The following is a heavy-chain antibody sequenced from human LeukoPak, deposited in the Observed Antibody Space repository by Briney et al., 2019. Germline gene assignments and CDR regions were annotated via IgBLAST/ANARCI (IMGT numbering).Heavy chain of an antibody. CDR2: IKQDGSEK. CDR1: GFTFSTYW. Sequence: GGSLRLSCAASGFTFSTYWMNWVRQAPGKGLEWVANIKQDGSEKYYVDSVKGRFTLSRDSAKNSLYLQMNSLRAEDTAVYYCARVGGPFDIWGQGPMVTVSS. D-gene: IGHD3-16*01. J-gene: IGHJ3*02. CDR3: ARVGGPFDI. V-gene: IGHV3-7*03.